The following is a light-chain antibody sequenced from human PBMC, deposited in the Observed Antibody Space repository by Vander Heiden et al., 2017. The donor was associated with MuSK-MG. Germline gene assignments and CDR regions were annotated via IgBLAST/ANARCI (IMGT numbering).Light chain of an antibody. CDR3: MQDLQSHT. J-gene: IGKJ5*01. V-gene: IGKV2-28*01. CDR2: VGS. CDR1: QSLLFGNGRDY. Sequence: DIVMTQSPLSLSVTPGEPASISCRSSQSLLFGNGRDYLAWYLQKPGQSPQLLISVGSNRAYGVPDRFTGSGSGTDFTLKISRVEAEDIGVYYWMQDLQSHTFGQGTRMEIK.